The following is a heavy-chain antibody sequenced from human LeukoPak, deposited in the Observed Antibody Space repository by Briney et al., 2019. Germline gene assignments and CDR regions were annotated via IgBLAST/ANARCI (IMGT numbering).Heavy chain of an antibody. J-gene: IGHJ4*02. Sequence: GGSLRLSCAASGFTFSSYAMSWVRQAPGKGLEWVSAISGSGGSTYYADSMKGRFTISRDNSKNTLYPQMNSLRVEDTAVYYCAKDLGASTGYWGQGTLVTVSS. V-gene: IGHV3-23*01. CDR2: ISGSGGST. D-gene: IGHD1-26*01. CDR3: AKDLGASTGY. CDR1: GFTFSSYA.